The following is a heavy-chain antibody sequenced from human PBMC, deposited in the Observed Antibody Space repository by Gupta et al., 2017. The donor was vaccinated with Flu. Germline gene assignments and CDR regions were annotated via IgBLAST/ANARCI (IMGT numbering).Heavy chain of an antibody. J-gene: IGHJ4*02. D-gene: IGHD3-16*02. Sequence: EVQLLEHGGGLVQPGGSLRLSCAASASTLSSYALSGVRQAPGKGLEGVSAISGSGGSTYYADSVKGRFTISRDNSKNTLYLQMNSLRAEDTAVYYCAKDITRLRLGELSLGFDYWGQGTLVTVSS. CDR2: ISGSGGST. V-gene: IGHV3-23*01. CDR1: ASTLSSYA. CDR3: AKDITRLRLGELSLGFDY.